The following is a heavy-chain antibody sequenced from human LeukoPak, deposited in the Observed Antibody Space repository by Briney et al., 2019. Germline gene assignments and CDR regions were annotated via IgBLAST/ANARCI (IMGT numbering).Heavy chain of an antibody. J-gene: IGHJ4*02. CDR2: IDPSDSYT. V-gene: IGHV5-10-1*01. CDR1: GYSFTSYW. CDR3: ARLPTWDIVAPSERAVIDY. Sequence: GESLRIPCKGSGYSFTSYWISWVRQMPGKGLEWMGRIDPSDSYTNYSPSFQGHVTISADKSISTAYLQWSSLKASDTAMYYCARLPTWDIVAPSERAVIDYWGQGTLVTVSS. D-gene: IGHD5-12*01.